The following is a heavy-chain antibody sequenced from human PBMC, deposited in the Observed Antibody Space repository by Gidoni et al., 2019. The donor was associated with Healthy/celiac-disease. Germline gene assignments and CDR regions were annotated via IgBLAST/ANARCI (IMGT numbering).Heavy chain of an antibody. V-gene: IGHV3-21*01. CDR3: ARAAVGAFAFDI. D-gene: IGHD1-26*01. CDR1: GFTFSSYS. Sequence: EVQLVESGGGLVNPGGSLRLSCAASGFTFSSYSMNWARQAPGKGLEWVSSISSSSSYIYYADSVKGRFTISRDNAKNSLYLQMNSLRAEDTAVYYCARAAVGAFAFDIWGQGTMVTVSS. CDR2: ISSSSSYI. J-gene: IGHJ3*02.